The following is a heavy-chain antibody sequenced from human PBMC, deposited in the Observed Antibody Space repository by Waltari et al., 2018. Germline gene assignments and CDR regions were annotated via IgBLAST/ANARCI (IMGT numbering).Heavy chain of an antibody. CDR3: ARSNPVTSCYECDCFDP. D-gene: IGHD2-2*01. CDR1: GGAFGSYT. J-gene: IGHJ5*02. Sequence: VQLGQSGADVTKPGPSVKVSCMATGGAFGSYTNSWVRQAPGQGLEWVGRIIPILGIANYALKFQGRVTVTADKSTCTAYMGLGSLGSEDTAVYYCARSNPVTSCYECDCFDPWGQGTLVTVSS. V-gene: IGHV1-69*02. CDR2: IIPILGIA.